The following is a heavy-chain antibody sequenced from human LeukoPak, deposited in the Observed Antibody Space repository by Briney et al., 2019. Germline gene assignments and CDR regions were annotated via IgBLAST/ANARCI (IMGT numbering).Heavy chain of an antibody. J-gene: IGHJ5*02. CDR1: GGTFSSYA. Sequence: GASVKVSCKASGGTFSSYAISWVRQAPGQGLEWMGGIIPIFGTANYAQKFQGRVTITADESTSTAYMELSSLRSEDTAVYYCARDYIGYYGSGAQENFIRWFDPWGQGTLVTVSS. V-gene: IGHV1-69*13. CDR2: IIPIFGTA. CDR3: ARDYIGYYGSGAQENFIRWFDP. D-gene: IGHD3-10*01.